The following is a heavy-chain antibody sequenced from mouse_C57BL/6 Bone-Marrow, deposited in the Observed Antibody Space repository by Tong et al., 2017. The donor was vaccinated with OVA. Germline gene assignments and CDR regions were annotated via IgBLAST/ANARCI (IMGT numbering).Heavy chain of an antibody. CDR2: INPSNGGT. Sequence: SGYTFTSYWMHWVKQRPGQGLEWIGNINPSNGGTNYNEKFKSKSTLTVDKSSRPDDMQISSLTSEDSAVYYCARDYYGSSWGYYFDYWGQGTTLTV. V-gene: IGHV1-53*01. J-gene: IGHJ2*01. D-gene: IGHD1-1*01. CDR1: GYTFTSYW. CDR3: ARDYYGSSWGYYFDY.